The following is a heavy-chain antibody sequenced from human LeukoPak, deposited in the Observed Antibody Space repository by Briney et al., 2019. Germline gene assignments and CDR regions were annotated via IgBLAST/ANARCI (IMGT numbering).Heavy chain of an antibody. CDR1: GFTLITYS. D-gene: IGHD3-3*01. V-gene: IGHV3-21*01. Sequence: GGSLRLSCAASGFTLITYSVNWVRQAPGKGLEWVSSISSSSSYKYYADSVKGRFTISRDNAKNTLYLQMNSLRAEDTAVYYCAREPLLRFLEWLSYLDYWGQGTLVTVSS. CDR2: ISSSSSYK. CDR3: AREPLLRFLEWLSYLDY. J-gene: IGHJ4*02.